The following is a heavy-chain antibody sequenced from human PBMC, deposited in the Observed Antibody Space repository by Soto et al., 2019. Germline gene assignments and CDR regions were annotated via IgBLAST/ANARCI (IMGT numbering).Heavy chain of an antibody. Sequence: SHTLSLTGAIAGDSVSNIDAVWYWIMQSPSRDLEWLGRTYYRSRWHNEYALSVKSRMTINPDTSRNQFSLRLSSVTPEDTAVYYCARVQHRAYYDYWGQGTPVTVSS. CDR3: ARVQHRAYYDY. J-gene: IGHJ4*02. CDR1: GDSVSNIDAV. V-gene: IGHV6-1*01. CDR2: TYYRSRWHN.